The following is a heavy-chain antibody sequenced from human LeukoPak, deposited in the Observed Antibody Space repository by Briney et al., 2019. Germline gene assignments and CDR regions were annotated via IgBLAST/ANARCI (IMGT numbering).Heavy chain of an antibody. V-gene: IGHV3-21*01. D-gene: IGHD3-10*01. Sequence: GGSLRLSCAASGFTFSTYSMNWVRQAPGKGLESVSSISSSSTYIYYADSVRGRFTISRDNAKNSLYLQMNSLRAEDTAVYYCARARDYYGTGSYYGGYSDYWGQGTLVTVSS. CDR1: GFTFSTYS. J-gene: IGHJ4*02. CDR3: ARARDYYGTGSYYGGYSDY. CDR2: ISSSSTYI.